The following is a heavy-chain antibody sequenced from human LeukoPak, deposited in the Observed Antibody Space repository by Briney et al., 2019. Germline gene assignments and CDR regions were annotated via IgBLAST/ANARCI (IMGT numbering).Heavy chain of an antibody. CDR1: GFTFSSYG. CDR3: ARGRYGSGWFKEKTWFDP. Sequence: GTLRLSCAASGFTFSSYGMSWVRQPLGKGLEWIGEINHSGSTNYNPSLKSRVTISVDTSKNQFSLKLSSVTAADTAVYYCARGRYGSGWFKEKTWFDPWGQGALVTVSS. V-gene: IGHV4-34*01. D-gene: IGHD6-19*01. J-gene: IGHJ5*02. CDR2: INHSGST.